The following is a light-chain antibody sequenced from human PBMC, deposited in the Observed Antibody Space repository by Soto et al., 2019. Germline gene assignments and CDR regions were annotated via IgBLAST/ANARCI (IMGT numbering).Light chain of an antibody. Sequence: EIVRTQSPATLSMSPGERATLSCRASQSVSTNVAWYQQKPGQAPRLLIYSVSTRATGIPARFSGSGSGTEFTLTISSLQSEDFAIYYCQQYNNWPPWTFGQGTKVDIK. CDR2: SVS. CDR1: QSVSTN. J-gene: IGKJ1*01. V-gene: IGKV3-15*01. CDR3: QQYNNWPPWT.